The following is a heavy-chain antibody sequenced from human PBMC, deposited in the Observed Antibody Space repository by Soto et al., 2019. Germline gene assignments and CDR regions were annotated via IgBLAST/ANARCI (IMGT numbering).Heavy chain of an antibody. J-gene: IGHJ4*02. Sequence: QVQLQESGPGLVKPSQTLSLTCTVSGGSISSGGYYWSWIRQHPGKGLEWIGYIYYSGYSYYNPALKSRVTISVDTSKNQFSLKLNSVTAADTAVYYCARDQDSRGYYFVYWGQGTLVTVSS. V-gene: IGHV4-31*03. D-gene: IGHD3-22*01. CDR3: ARDQDSRGYYFVY. CDR2: IYYSGYS. CDR1: GGSISSGGYY.